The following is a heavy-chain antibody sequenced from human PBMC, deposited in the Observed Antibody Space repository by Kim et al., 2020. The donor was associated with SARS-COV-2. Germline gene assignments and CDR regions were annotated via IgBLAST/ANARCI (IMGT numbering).Heavy chain of an antibody. CDR3: ARHGRFLEWFYDFDY. V-gene: IGHV5-10-1*01. D-gene: IGHD3-3*01. J-gene: IGHJ4*02. Sequence: GESLKISCKGSGYSFTSYWISWVRQMPGKGLEWMGRIDPSDSYTNYSPSFQGHVTISADKSISTAYLQWSSLKASDTAMYYCARHGRFLEWFYDFDYWGQGTLVTVSS. CDR1: GYSFTSYW. CDR2: IDPSDSYT.